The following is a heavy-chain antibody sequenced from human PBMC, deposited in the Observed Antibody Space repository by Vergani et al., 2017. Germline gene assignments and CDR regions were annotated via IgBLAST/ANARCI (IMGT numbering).Heavy chain of an antibody. CDR2: ISSSSSTI. CDR3: ARGEKRIRRQLWDDAFDI. Sequence: EVQLVESGGGLVQPGGSLRLSCAASGFTFSSYEMNWVRQAPGKGLEWVSYISSSSSTIYSADSVKGRFTISRDNAKNSLYLQMNSLRAEDTAVYYCARGEKRIRRQLWDDAFDIWGQGTMVTVSS. J-gene: IGHJ3*02. CDR1: GFTFSSYE. V-gene: IGHV3-48*03. D-gene: IGHD5-18*01.